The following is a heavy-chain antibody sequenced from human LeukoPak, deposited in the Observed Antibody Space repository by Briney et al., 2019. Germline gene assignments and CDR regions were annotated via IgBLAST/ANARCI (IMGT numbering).Heavy chain of an antibody. CDR2: ISSSSSYI. CDR1: GFTFSSYS. J-gene: IGHJ4*02. V-gene: IGHV3-21*05. Sequence: GGSLRLSCAASGFTFSSYSMNWVRQAPGKGLEWVSYISSSSSYIYYADSVKGRFTISRDNAKNSLYLQMNSLRAEDTAVYYCATLGIAVAPLDYWGQGTLVTASS. CDR3: ATLGIAVAPLDY. D-gene: IGHD6-19*01.